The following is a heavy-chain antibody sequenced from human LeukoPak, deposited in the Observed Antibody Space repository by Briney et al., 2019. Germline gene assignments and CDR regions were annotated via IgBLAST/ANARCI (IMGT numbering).Heavy chain of an antibody. CDR3: TRHAGRDFWSGSTDY. Sequence: QTGGSLRLSCAASGFTFSGSAMHWVRQASGKGLEWVGRIRSKANSYATAYAASVKGRFTISRDDSKNTAYLQMNSLKTEDTAVYYCTRHAGRDFWSGSTDYWGQGTLVTVSS. J-gene: IGHJ4*02. CDR2: IRSKANSYAT. D-gene: IGHD3-3*01. CDR1: GFTFSGSA. V-gene: IGHV3-73*01.